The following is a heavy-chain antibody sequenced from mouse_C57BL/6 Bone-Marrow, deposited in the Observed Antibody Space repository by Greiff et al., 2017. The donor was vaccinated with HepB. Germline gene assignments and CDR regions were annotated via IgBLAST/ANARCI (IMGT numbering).Heavy chain of an antibody. CDR1: YTFSRRVH. CDR2: GQGLEWIG. CDR3: SEDAAVYYWACWNYDYDGRGYYAIDY. D-gene: IGHD2-4*01. J-gene: IGHJ4*01. Sequence: QVQLQQSGPELARPWASVKISCQAFYTFSRRVHFAIRDTNYWMQWVKQRPGQGLEWIGAIYPGNGDTSYNQKFKGKATFTADKSSRTAYMQLSSLTSEDAAVYYWACWNYDYDGRGYYAIDYWGQGTSVTVSS. V-gene: IGHV1-87*01.